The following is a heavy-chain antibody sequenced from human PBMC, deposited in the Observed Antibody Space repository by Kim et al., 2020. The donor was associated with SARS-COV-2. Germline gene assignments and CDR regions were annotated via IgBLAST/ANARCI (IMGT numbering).Heavy chain of an antibody. D-gene: IGHD3-10*01. CDR1: GGSISSSSYY. J-gene: IGHJ4*02. Sequence: SETLSLTCTVSGGSISSSSYYWGWIRQPPGKGLEWIGSIYYSGSTYYNPSLKSRVTISVDTSKNQFSLKLSSVTAADTAVYYCASTAFITMVQGVIPYYFDYWGQGTLVTVSS. CDR3: ASTAFITMVQGVIPYYFDY. V-gene: IGHV4-39*01. CDR2: IYYSGST.